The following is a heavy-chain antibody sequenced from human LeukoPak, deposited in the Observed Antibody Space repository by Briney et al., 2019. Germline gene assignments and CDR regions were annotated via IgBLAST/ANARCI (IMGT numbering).Heavy chain of an antibody. CDR2: INQRGST. V-gene: IGHV4-34*01. Sequence: SETLSLTCAVYSGSFSGYFWTYIRQLPGMGLEWIGEINQRGSTNYNPSLKSRVTISVDTSKNQFSLRLRSVTAADTAVYYCARGSLYYGDSSAYFDYWDQGTLVTVSS. CDR1: SGSFSGYF. D-gene: IGHD3-22*01. CDR3: ARGSLYYGDSSAYFDY. J-gene: IGHJ4*02.